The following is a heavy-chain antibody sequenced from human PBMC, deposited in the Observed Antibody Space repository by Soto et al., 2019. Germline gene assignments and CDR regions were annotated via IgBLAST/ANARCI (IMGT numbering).Heavy chain of an antibody. Sequence: GGSLRLSCAASGFTFSSYAMHWVRQAPGKGLEWVAVISYDGSNKYYADSVKGRFTISRDNSKNTLYLQMNSLRAEDTAVYYCSRCPYSSGWYTYFDYWGQGTLVTVSS. CDR3: SRCPYSSGWYTYFDY. V-gene: IGHV3-30-3*01. D-gene: IGHD6-19*01. J-gene: IGHJ4*02. CDR1: GFTFSSYA. CDR2: ISYDGSNK.